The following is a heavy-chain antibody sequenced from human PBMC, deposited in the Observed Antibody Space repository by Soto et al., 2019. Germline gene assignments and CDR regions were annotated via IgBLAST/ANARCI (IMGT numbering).Heavy chain of an antibody. Sequence: GGSLRLSCAAPGFTFSSYAMSWVRQAPGKGLEWVSAISGSGGSTYYADSVKGRFTISRDNSKNTLYLQMNSLRAEDTAVYYYAKGHDFCSRYFSAPNSFMDVWGKGTSVTVSS. D-gene: IGHD3-3*01. CDR1: GFTFSSYA. CDR3: AKGHDFCSRYFSAPNSFMDV. J-gene: IGHJ6*03. CDR2: ISGSGGST. V-gene: IGHV3-23*01.